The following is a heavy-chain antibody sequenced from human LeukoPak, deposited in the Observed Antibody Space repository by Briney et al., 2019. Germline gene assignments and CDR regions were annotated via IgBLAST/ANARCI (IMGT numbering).Heavy chain of an antibody. CDR2: INPNSGAT. D-gene: IGHD4-11*01. J-gene: IGHJ4*02. V-gene: IGHV1-2*02. CDR3: ARGLHNIDY. Sequence: GASVKVSCTASGYTFTGYYIHWVRQAPGQGLEWMGWINPNSGATNYALKFQGRVTMTRDTSISTAYMELSRLKSDDTAVYYCARGLHNIDYWGQGTLVTVSS. CDR1: GYTFTGYY.